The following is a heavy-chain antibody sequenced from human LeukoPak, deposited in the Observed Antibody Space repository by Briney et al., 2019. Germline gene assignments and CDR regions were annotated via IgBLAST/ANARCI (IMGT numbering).Heavy chain of an antibody. CDR3: ASGYYDSSGYSAFDI. D-gene: IGHD3-22*01. J-gene: IGHJ3*02. Sequence: ASVKVSCTASGGTFSSYAISWVRQAPGQGLEWMGGIIPIFGTANYAQKFQGRVTITADESTSTAYMELSSLRSEDTAVYYCASGYYDSSGYSAFDIWGQGTMVTVSS. CDR1: GGTFSSYA. CDR2: IIPIFGTA. V-gene: IGHV1-69*13.